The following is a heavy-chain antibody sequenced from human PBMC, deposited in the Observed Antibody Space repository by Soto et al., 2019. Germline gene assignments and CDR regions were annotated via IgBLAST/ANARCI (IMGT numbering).Heavy chain of an antibody. Sequence: PSETQSLTCTVSGGSISSYYWSWIRQPPGKGLEWIGYIYYSGSTNYNPSLKSRVTISVDTSKNQFSLKLSSVTAADTAVYYCATVVLREYYFDYWGQGTLVTVSS. CDR2: IYYSGST. V-gene: IGHV4-59*01. J-gene: IGHJ4*02. D-gene: IGHD2-15*01. CDR1: GGSISSYY. CDR3: ATVVLREYYFDY.